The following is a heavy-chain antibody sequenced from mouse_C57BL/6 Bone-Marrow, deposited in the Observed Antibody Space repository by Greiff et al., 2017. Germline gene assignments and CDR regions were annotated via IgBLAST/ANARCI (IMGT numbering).Heavy chain of an antibody. CDR2: INPNNGGT. CDR1: GYTFTDYN. D-gene: IGHD1-1*01. J-gene: IGHJ1*03. CDR3: FITTVVADYWYFDV. Sequence: EVQLQQSGPELVKPGASVKIPCKASGYTFTDYNMDWVKQSPGKSLEWIGDINPNNGGTIYNQKFKGKATLTVDKSSSTAYIELRSLTSAGPAVYYCFITTVVADYWYFDVWDTGTTVTVSS. V-gene: IGHV1-18*01.